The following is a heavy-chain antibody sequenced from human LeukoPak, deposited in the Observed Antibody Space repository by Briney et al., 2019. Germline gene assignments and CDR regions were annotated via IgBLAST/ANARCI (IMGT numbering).Heavy chain of an antibody. CDR1: GFTLSSYW. CDR3: GRDYFGSVDY. CDR2: INSDGSGT. D-gene: IGHD2/OR15-2a*01. Sequence: PGGALTLPCAASGFTLSSYWMQWLRQVPGKGLVWVSRINSDGSGTTYADSVKGRFTISRDNAKNTLYLQMNSLRAEDTAVYYCGRDYFGSVDYWGQGTLVTVSS. V-gene: IGHV3-74*01. J-gene: IGHJ4*02.